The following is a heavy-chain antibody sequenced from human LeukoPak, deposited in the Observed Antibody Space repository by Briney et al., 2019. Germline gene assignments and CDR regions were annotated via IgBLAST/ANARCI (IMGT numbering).Heavy chain of an antibody. CDR1: GFTFRTHA. CDR3: ARVPGGLEWADFDY. CDR2: ISSSSSDI. D-gene: IGHD3-3*01. Sequence: GGSLRLSCTASGFTFRTHAMNWVRQAPGKGLEWVSCISSSSSDISYADSVKGRFTISRDNAKNSLYLHMSSLRAEDTAVYYCARVPGGLEWADFDYWGQGTLVTVSS. J-gene: IGHJ4*02. V-gene: IGHV3-21*01.